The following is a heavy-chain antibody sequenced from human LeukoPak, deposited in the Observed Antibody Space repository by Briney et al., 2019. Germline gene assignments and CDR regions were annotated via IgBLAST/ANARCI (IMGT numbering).Heavy chain of an antibody. D-gene: IGHD6-19*01. V-gene: IGHV5-51*01. CDR2: IYLGDSDT. CDR1: GYSFPRYW. CDR3: ARHPSYYSGWPLDY. J-gene: IGHJ4*02. Sequence: GESLKISCKGSGYSFPRYWIGWVRQMPGKGLEWMGIIYLGDSDTRYSPSFQGQVTISVDKSISTAYLQWSSLKASDTAMYYCARHPSYYSGWPLDYWGQGTLVTVSS.